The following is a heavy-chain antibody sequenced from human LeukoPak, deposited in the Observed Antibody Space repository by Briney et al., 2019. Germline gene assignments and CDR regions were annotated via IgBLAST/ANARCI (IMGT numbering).Heavy chain of an antibody. CDR3: ASQWDYSNYVDAFDI. CDR1: GGSFSGYY. J-gene: IGHJ3*02. CDR2: INHSGST. Sequence: SKTLSLTCAVYGGSFSGYYWSWIRQPPGKGLEWIGEINHSGSTNYNPSLKSRVTISVDTSKNQFSLKLSSVTAADTAVYYCASQWDYSNYVDAFDIWGQGTMVTVSS. D-gene: IGHD4-11*01. V-gene: IGHV4-34*01.